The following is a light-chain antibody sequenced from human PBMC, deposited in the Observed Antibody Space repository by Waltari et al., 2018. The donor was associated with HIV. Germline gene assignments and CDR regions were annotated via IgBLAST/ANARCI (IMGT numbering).Light chain of an antibody. CDR3: AAWDDSLNGYV. V-gene: IGLV1-44*01. CDR1: SSSIGSNA. CDR2: TNN. J-gene: IGLJ1*01. Sequence: QSVLTQSPSASGTPGQRVTISCSGRSSSIGSNAVDWYQHHPGTAPKLLIHTNNRRPAGIPDRFSGSKAGTSASRAISGLQSEDESDYYCAAWDDSLNGYVFGSGTKVTVL.